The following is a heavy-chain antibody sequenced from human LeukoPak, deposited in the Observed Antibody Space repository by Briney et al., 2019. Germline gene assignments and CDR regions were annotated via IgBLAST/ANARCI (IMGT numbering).Heavy chain of an antibody. D-gene: IGHD2-2*01. J-gene: IGHJ4*02. V-gene: IGHV3-48*01. CDR2: ISSSSSTI. CDR3: ARDLQVPAAALDY. CDR1: GFTFSSYS. Sequence: GGSLRLSCAASGFTFSSYSMNWVRQAPGKGLEWVSYISSSSSTIYYADSVKGRFTISRDNAKNSLYLQMNSLRAEDTAVYYCARDLQVPAAALDYWGQGTLVTVSS.